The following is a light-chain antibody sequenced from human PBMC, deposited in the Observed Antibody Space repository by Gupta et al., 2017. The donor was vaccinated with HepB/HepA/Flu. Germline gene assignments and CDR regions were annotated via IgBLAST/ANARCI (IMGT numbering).Light chain of an antibody. V-gene: IGKV1-39*01. CDR1: HSISSY. J-gene: IGKJ1*01. Sequence: DIQMTQCPSSLSASVGDRVTITYRASHSISSYLNWYQQKPGKAPKLLIYAASSLQSGVPSRFSGSGSGTDFTLTISRLQPEDFATYYCQQSDSTPRTFGQGTKVEIK. CDR2: AAS. CDR3: QQSDSTPRT.